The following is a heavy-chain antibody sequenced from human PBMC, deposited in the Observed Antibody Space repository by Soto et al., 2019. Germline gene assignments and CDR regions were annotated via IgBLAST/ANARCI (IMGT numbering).Heavy chain of an antibody. V-gene: IGHV2-26*01. Sequence: QVTLKESGPVLVKPTETLTLTCTVSGFSLSNARMGVSWIRQPPGKALEWLAHIFSNDEKSYSTSLKSRLTLSKHTSKSHVVLTMTNMDPVDTATYYCARICRTYYYDSRGGAFDIWGQGTMVTVSS. D-gene: IGHD3-22*01. J-gene: IGHJ3*02. CDR3: ARICRTYYYDSRGGAFDI. CDR2: IFSNDEK. CDR1: GFSLSNARMG.